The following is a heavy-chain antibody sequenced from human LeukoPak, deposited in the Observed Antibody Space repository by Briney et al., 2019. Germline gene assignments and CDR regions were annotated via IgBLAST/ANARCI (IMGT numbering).Heavy chain of an antibody. Sequence: PGGSLRLSCAASGFTFRSYAMNWVRQAPGKGLEWVSSISYSDGTTYYADSVKGRFTISRDNSKNTLYLQMNSLRAEDTAVYYCAKELPLFPYYYDSSGYYWAYWGQGTLVTVSS. D-gene: IGHD3-22*01. CDR1: GFTFRSYA. CDR3: AKELPLFPYYYDSSGYYWAY. CDR2: ISYSDGTT. J-gene: IGHJ4*02. V-gene: IGHV3-23*01.